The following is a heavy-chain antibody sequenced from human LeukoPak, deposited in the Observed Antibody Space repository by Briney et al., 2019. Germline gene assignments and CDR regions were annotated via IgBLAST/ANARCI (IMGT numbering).Heavy chain of an antibody. J-gene: IGHJ4*02. CDR1: GGSFSGYY. CDR3: AREPFVYYYGSGSFDY. Sequence: SETLSLTCAAYGGSFSGYYWSWIRQPPGKGLEWIGEINHSGSTNYNPSLKSRVTISVDTSKNQFSLKLSSVTAAHTAVYYCAREPFVYYYGSGSFDYWSQGTLVTVSS. V-gene: IGHV4-34*01. D-gene: IGHD3-10*01. CDR2: INHSGST.